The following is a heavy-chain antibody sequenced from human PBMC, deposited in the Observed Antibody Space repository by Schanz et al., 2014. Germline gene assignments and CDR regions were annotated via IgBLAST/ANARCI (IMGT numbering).Heavy chain of an antibody. J-gene: IGHJ4*02. V-gene: IGHV3-48*01. CDR3: ARDRRNADLDY. Sequence: VRLVESGGGVVQPGRSLRLSCAASGITFSSHSFNWVRQAPGKGLEWISYITYNGGTIYYADSVKGRFTISRDNAKNSLYLEMSSLRAEDTALYNCARDRRNADLDYWGQGTLVTVSS. CDR2: ITYNGGTI. D-gene: IGHD1-1*01. CDR1: GITFSSHS.